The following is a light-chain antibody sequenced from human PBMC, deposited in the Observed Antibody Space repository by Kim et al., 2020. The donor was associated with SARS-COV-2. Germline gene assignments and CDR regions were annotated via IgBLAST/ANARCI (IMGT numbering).Light chain of an antibody. CDR2: DAS. V-gene: IGKV3-11*01. J-gene: IGKJ5*01. CDR3: QQRSNWPPSIT. CDR1: QSVSSY. Sequence: EIVLTQSPATLSLSPGERATLSCRASQSVSSYLAWYQQKPCQAPRLLIYDASNRATGIPARFSGSGSGTDFTLTISSLEPEDFAVYYCQQRSNWPPSITFGQGTRLEIK.